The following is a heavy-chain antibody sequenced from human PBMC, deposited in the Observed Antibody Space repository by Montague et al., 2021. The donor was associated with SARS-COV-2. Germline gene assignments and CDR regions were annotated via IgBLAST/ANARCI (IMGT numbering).Heavy chain of an antibody. D-gene: IGHD3-10*01. CDR2: IYSGGST. CDR1: GFTVSSNY. CDR3: AGSNWSSGSYYQLDY. V-gene: IGHV3-53*04. Sequence: SLRLSCAASGFTVSSNYMSWVRQAPGKGLEWVSVIYSGGSTYYADSVKVRFTISGHNSKNTLYLQMNSLRAEDTAVYYCAGSNWSSGSYYQLDYWGQGTLVTVSS. J-gene: IGHJ4*02.